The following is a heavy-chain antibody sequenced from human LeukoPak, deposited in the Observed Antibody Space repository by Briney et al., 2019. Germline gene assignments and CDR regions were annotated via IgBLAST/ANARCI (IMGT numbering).Heavy chain of an antibody. CDR1: GGAFSGYY. CDR2: INHSGST. D-gene: IGHD3-10*01. V-gene: IGHV4-34*01. CDR3: ASAKVLLWFGARRTNWFDP. Sequence: SETLSLTCAVYGGAFSGYYWSWIRQPPGKGLEWIGEINHSGSTKYNPSLKSRVTISVDTSKNQFSLKLSSVTAADTAVYYCASAKVLLWFGARRTNWFDPWGQGTLVTVSS. J-gene: IGHJ5*02.